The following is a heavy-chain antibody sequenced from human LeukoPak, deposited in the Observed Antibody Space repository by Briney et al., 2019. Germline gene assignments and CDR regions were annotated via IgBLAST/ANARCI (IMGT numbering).Heavy chain of an antibody. CDR1: GFTFSSYS. CDR3: ARGTTVTTGYFDY. J-gene: IGHJ4*02. Sequence: SGGSLRLSCAASGFTFSSYSMNWVRQAPGKGLEWVSYISSSSSTIYYADSVKGRFTISRDNAKNSLYLQMNSLRAEDTAVYYCARGTTVTTGYFDYWGQGTLVTVSS. CDR2: ISSSSSTI. V-gene: IGHV3-48*01. D-gene: IGHD4-17*01.